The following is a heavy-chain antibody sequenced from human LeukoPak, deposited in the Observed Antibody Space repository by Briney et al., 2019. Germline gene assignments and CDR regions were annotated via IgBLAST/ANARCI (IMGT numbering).Heavy chain of an antibody. V-gene: IGHV3-15*01. D-gene: IGHD3-16*02. CDR1: GFTFSNVW. Sequence: GGSLRLSCAASGFTFSNVWMTWVRQAPGKGLEWVGHIKNKADGGTTDYAAPVKGRFTISSDDSKNTMYLQMNSLKTEDTAVYYCSTDVPFTAGGAIVYWGQGTLVTVSS. J-gene: IGHJ4*02. CDR3: STDVPFTAGGAIVY. CDR2: IKNKADGGTT.